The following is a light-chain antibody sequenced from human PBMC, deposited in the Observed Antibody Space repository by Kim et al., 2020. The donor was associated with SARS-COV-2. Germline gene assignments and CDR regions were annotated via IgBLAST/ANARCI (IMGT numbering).Light chain of an antibody. J-gene: IGLJ1*01. CDR2: EVN. CDR3: CSYAGGRTYV. CDR1: NSDIGSLNL. V-gene: IGLV2-23*02. Sequence: GQTITLSCTGTNSDIGSLNLVSWYQQHPGKAPKVLIYEVNKRPSGISTHFSGSKSGNTASLTISGLQAEDEADYYCCSYAGGRTYVFGTGTKVTVL.